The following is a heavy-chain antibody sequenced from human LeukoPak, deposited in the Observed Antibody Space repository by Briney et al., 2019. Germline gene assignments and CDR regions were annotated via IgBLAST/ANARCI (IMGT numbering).Heavy chain of an antibody. CDR3: AKGGGWLYYFDY. J-gene: IGHJ4*02. D-gene: IGHD4-23*01. Sequence: HPGGSLRLSCAASGFTFSPFTMNWVRQAPGKGLEWVSGISGSDSSTYYADFVKGRFTISRDNSKNTLYLQMNSLRADDTAVYYCAKGGGWLYYFDYWGQGTLVTVSS. V-gene: IGHV3-23*01. CDR1: GFTFSPFT. CDR2: ISGSDSST.